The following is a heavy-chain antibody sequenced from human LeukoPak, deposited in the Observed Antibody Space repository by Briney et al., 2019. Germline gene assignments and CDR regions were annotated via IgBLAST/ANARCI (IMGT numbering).Heavy chain of an antibody. Sequence: SVKVSCKASEGTFNSYAISWVRQAPGQGLEWMGRIIPIFGTANCAQKFLGRVTITADKSTSTVYMELSSLRSEDTAVYYCARSRPSGFIDYWDYWGQGTLVTVSS. CDR3: ARSRPSGFIDYWDY. D-gene: IGHD4/OR15-4a*01. CDR1: EGTFNSYA. J-gene: IGHJ4*02. V-gene: IGHV1-69*06. CDR2: IIPIFGTA.